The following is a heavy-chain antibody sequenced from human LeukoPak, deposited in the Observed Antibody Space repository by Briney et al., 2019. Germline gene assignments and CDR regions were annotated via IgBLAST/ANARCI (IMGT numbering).Heavy chain of an antibody. V-gene: IGHV1-8*01. CDR2: MNPNSGNT. CDR3: ARGIAAAGYRRSPEPHGMDV. D-gene: IGHD6-13*01. J-gene: IGHJ6*02. Sequence: GASVKVSRKASGYTFTSYDINWVRQATGQGLEWMGWMNPNSGNTGYAQKFQGRVTMTRNTSISTAYMELSSLRSEDTAVYYCARGIAAAGYRRSPEPHGMDVWGQGTTVTVSS. CDR1: GYTFTSYD.